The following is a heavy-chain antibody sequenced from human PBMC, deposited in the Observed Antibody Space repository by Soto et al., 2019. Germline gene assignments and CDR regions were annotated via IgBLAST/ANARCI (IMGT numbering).Heavy chain of an antibody. Sequence: QVQLVQSGAEVKKPGASVKVSCKASGYTFTSYGISWVRQAPGQGLEWMGWISAYNGNTNYAQKLQGRVTMTTDTSTSKAYMELRSLRSDDTAVYYCARVLDGEPLDYGMDVWGQGTTVTVSS. D-gene: IGHD3-3*02. CDR1: GYTFTSYG. CDR3: ARVLDGEPLDYGMDV. CDR2: ISAYNGNT. J-gene: IGHJ6*02. V-gene: IGHV1-18*01.